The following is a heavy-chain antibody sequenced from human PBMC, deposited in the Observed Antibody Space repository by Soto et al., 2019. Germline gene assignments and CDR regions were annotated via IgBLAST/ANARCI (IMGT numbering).Heavy chain of an antibody. CDR3: ARGVRAETYYNAFDY. D-gene: IGHD3-10*01. CDR1: GFSFKNYA. CDR2: ISHNDEPKI. J-gene: IGHJ4*01. Sequence: QVQLVESGGGVVQPGSSLRLSCAASGFSFKNYAFHWFRQAPGKGLEWVALISHNDEPKIFYADSVQGRFTISRDNFKNTVYLQMNSLRDEDTAVYHCARGVRAETYYNAFDYWGQGTQVTVSS. V-gene: IGHV3-30-3*01.